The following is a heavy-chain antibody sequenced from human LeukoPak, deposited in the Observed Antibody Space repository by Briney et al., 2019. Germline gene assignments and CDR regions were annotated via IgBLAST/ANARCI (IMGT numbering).Heavy chain of an antibody. Sequence: GGSLRLSCVASGFDFSASSFNYIRQAPGKGLEWVSYIRASSSFISYADSVRGRFTISRDDAKKSVFLQMHSLRAEDTAVYYCARVGVGAYHFDSWGQGTLVTVSS. V-gene: IGHV3-21*05. CDR3: ARVGVGAYHFDS. CDR1: GFDFSASS. J-gene: IGHJ4*02. D-gene: IGHD3-10*01. CDR2: IRASSSFI.